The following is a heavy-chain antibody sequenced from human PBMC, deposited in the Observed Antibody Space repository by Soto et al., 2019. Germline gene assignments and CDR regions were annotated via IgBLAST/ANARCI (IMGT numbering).Heavy chain of an antibody. CDR2: IYYSGST. Sequence: PSETLSLTCTFSCGSVISGSYYWSWIRQPPGKGLEWIGYIYYSGSTNYNPSLKSRVTISVDTSKNQFSLKLSSVTAADTAVYYCARTKYGGNSDYYYYYGMDVWGQGTTVTVSS. CDR1: CGSVISGSYY. CDR3: ARTKYGGNSDYYYYYGMDV. J-gene: IGHJ6*02. V-gene: IGHV4-61*01. D-gene: IGHD2-21*02.